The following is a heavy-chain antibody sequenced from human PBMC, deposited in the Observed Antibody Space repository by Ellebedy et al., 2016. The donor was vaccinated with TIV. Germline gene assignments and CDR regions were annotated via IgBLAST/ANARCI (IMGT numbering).Heavy chain of an antibody. CDR1: GGSISSYY. CDR3: ARGRSWIQLLSL. V-gene: IGHV4-59*01. D-gene: IGHD5-18*01. CDR2: IYYSGST. J-gene: IGHJ4*02. Sequence: MPSETLSLTCTFTVSGGSISSYYWSWIRQPPGKGLEWIGYIYYSGSTNYNPSLKSRVTISVDTSKNQFSLKLSSVTAADTAVYYCARGRSWIQLLSLWGQGTLVTVSS.